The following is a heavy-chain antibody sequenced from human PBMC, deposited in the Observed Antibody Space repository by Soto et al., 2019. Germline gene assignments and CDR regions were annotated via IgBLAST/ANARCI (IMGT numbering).Heavy chain of an antibody. J-gene: IGHJ5*02. D-gene: IGHD3-9*01. CDR2: INHSGST. V-gene: IGHV4-34*01. CDR3: ARDSFPGVLRYLGPKRPGGFAP. CDR1: GGSFSGYY. Sequence: SETLSLTCAVYGGSFSGYYWSWIRQPPGKGLEWIGEINHSGSTNYNPSLKSRVTISVDTSKNQFSLKLSSVTAADTAVYYCARDSFPGVLRYLGPKRPGGFAPGGRGTLVPVSA.